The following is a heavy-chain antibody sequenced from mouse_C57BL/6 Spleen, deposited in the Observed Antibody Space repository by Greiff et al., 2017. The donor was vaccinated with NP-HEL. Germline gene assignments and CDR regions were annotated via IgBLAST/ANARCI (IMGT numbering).Heavy chain of an antibody. J-gene: IGHJ1*03. D-gene: IGHD2-1*01. Sequence: VKLQQPGAELVKPGASVKLSCKASGYTFTSYWMHWVKQRPGQGLEWIGMIHPNSGSTNYNEKFKSKATLTVDKSSSTAYMQLSSLTSEDSAVYYCARYGNPYWYFDVWGTGTTVTVSS. CDR2: IHPNSGST. CDR3: ARYGNPYWYFDV. CDR1: GYTFTSYW. V-gene: IGHV1-64*01.